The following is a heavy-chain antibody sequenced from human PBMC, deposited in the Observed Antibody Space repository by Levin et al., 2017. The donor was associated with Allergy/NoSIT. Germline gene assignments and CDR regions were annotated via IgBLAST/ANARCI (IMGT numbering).Heavy chain of an antibody. D-gene: IGHD6-19*01. V-gene: IGHV1-8*01. CDR1: GSTFTSYD. CDR2: MNTNSGNT. CDR3: ARDRGGIVVAMGN. J-gene: IGHJ4*02. Sequence: MTGGSLRLSCKASGSTFTSYDINWVRQATGQGLEWMGWMNTNSGNTGFAQKFQGRVTMTRNTSISTAYMELSSLRSEDTAVYYCARDRGGIVVAMGNWGQGTLVTVSS.